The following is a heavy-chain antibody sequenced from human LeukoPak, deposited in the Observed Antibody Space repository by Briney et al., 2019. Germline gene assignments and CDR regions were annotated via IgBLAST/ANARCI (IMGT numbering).Heavy chain of an antibody. CDR2: ISSSISYI. Sequence: GRSLRLSCAASGVTFSSDSMNWVRQAPGKGLGWVSSISSSISYIYYTDSVKGRFTISRDNAKNSLYLQMNSLRAEDTAVYYCAREGSSWSLLGYYYYYYVMDVWGKETTLSVSS. J-gene: IGHJ6*04. CDR3: AREGSSWSLLGYYYYYYVMDV. D-gene: IGHD6-13*01. CDR1: GVTFSSDS. V-gene: IGHV3-21*01.